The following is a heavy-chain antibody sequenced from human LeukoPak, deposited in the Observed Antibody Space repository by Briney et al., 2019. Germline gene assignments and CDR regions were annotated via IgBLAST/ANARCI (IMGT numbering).Heavy chain of an antibody. CDR1: GFTFSSYG. CDR3: ARSGTYDILTGYMYYFDY. CDR2: ISGSGGST. V-gene: IGHV3-23*01. Sequence: GGSLRLSCAASGFTFSSYGMSWVRQAPGKGLEWVSAISGSGGSTYYADSVKGRFTISRDNSKNTLYLQMNSLRAEDTAVYYCARSGTYDILTGYMYYFDYWGQEPWSPSPQ. D-gene: IGHD3-9*01. J-gene: IGHJ4*01.